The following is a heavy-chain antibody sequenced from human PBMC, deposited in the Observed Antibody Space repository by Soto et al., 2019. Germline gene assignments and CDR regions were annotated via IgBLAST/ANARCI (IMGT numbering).Heavy chain of an antibody. CDR2: IYSGGST. CDR3: AIERITMVRGVISPWNGMDV. CDR1: GFTVSSNY. Sequence: PGGSLRLSCAAPGFTVSSNYMSWVRQAPGKGLEWVSVIYSGGSTYYADSVKGRFTISRHNSKNTLYLQMNSLRAEDTAVYYCAIERITMVRGVISPWNGMDVWGQGTTVTVSS. D-gene: IGHD3-10*01. J-gene: IGHJ6*02. V-gene: IGHV3-53*04.